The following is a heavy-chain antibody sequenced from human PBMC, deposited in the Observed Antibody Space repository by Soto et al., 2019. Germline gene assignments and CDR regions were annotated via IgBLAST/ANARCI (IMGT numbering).Heavy chain of an antibody. J-gene: IGHJ6*02. CDR3: AGDSGAAAGPSGGYYGMDV. V-gene: IGHV4-4*02. D-gene: IGHD6-13*01. CDR2: IYHSGST. CDR1: GGSISSSNW. Sequence: SETLSLTCAVSGGSISSSNWWSWVRQPPGKGLEWIGEIYHSGSTNYNPSLKSRVTISVDKSKNQFPLKLSSVTAADTAVYYCAGDSGAAAGPSGGYYGMDVWGQGTTVTVSS.